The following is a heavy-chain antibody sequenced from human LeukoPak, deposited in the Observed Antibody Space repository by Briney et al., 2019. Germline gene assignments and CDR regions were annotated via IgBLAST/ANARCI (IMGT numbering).Heavy chain of an antibody. J-gene: IGHJ6*03. V-gene: IGHV4-59*01. Sequence: KPSETLSLTCTVSGGSISSYYWSWIRQPPGEGLEWIGYIYYSGSTNYNPSLKSRVTISVDTSKNQFSLKLSSVTAADTAVYYCARGVAVAAYYMDVWGKGTTVTVSS. CDR1: GGSISSYY. CDR2: IYYSGST. D-gene: IGHD6-19*01. CDR3: ARGVAVAAYYMDV.